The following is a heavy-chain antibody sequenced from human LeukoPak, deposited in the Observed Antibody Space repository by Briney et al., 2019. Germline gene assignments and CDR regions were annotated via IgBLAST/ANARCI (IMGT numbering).Heavy chain of an antibody. CDR3: AKLLKGYYDSSGYLDAFDI. D-gene: IGHD3-22*01. J-gene: IGHJ3*02. CDR1: GFTFTSYA. V-gene: IGHV3-23*01. CDR2: LSGSGGIA. Sequence: GGSLILSCAASGFTFTSYAMTWVRQAPGKGLEWVSSLSGSGGIAHYADFVRGRFTISRDNSKNTLFLQVNSLGAEDTALYYCAKLLKGYYDSSGYLDAFDIWGQGAMVTVS.